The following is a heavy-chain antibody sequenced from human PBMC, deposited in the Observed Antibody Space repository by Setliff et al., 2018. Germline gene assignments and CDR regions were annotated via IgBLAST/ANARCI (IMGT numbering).Heavy chain of an antibody. CDR3: ARDPHYDPTYSLPGHAFDF. D-gene: IGHD3-22*01. CDR2: LFDGGSA. Sequence: SETLSLTCAVSGYSISNGFYWGWIRQSPVKGLEWVGSLFDGGSAYYSPSLRSRASISLDSSKNQFALKLTSATAADTAVYYCARDPHYDPTYSLPGHAFDFWGQGIMVTV. J-gene: IGHJ3*01. CDR1: GYSISNGFY. V-gene: IGHV4-38-2*02.